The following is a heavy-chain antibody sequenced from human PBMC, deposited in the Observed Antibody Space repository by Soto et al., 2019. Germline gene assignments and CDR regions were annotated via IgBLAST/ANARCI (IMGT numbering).Heavy chain of an antibody. CDR3: AREPSI. J-gene: IGHJ4*02. Sequence: QVQLQESGPGLVKPSQTLSLTCTVSGGSISSGGYYWSWIRQHPGKGLEWIGYIYYSGSTYYNPSLKSRVTIXXXXSXNQFSLKLSXXXAADTAVYYCAREPSIWGQGTLVTVX. V-gene: IGHV4-31*03. CDR1: GGSISSGGYY. CDR2: IYYSGST.